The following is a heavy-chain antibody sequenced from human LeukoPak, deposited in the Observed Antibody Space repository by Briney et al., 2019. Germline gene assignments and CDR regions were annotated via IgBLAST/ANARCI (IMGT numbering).Heavy chain of an antibody. Sequence: GGSLRLSCAASGFTFSSYAMHWVRQAPGKGLECVAVISYDGSNKYYADSVKGRFTISRDNSKNTLYLQMNSLRAEDTAVYYCARDGCSSTSCYFWYFDLWGRGTLVTVSS. CDR3: ARDGCSSTSCYFWYFDL. D-gene: IGHD2-2*01. J-gene: IGHJ2*01. V-gene: IGHV3-30*04. CDR2: ISYDGSNK. CDR1: GFTFSSYA.